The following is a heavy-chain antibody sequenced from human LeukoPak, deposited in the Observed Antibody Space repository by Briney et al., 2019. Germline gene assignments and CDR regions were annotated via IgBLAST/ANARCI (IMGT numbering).Heavy chain of an antibody. CDR2: IWYDGSNK. CDR3: ARGEGYSSSSDWFDP. V-gene: IGHV3-33*01. D-gene: IGHD6-6*01. CDR1: GFTFSSYG. J-gene: IGHJ5*02. Sequence: GGSLRLSCAASGFTFSSYGMHWVRQAPGKGLEWVAVIWYDGSNKYYADSVKGRFTISRDNSKNTLYLQMNSLRAEDTAVYYWARGEGYSSSSDWFDPWGQGTLVTVSS.